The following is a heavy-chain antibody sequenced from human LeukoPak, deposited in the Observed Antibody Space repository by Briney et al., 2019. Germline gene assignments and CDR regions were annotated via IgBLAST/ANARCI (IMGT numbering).Heavy chain of an antibody. V-gene: IGHV1-8*01. CDR1: GCTFTSYD. Sequence: GASVKVSCKASGCTFTSYDINWVRQANGQGLEWMGWMNPNSGNTGYAQKFQGRVTMTRNTSISTAYMELSSLRSEDTAVYYCARGPRGPRRNWFDPWGQGTLVTVSS. J-gene: IGHJ5*02. CDR2: MNPNSGNT. D-gene: IGHD3-10*01. CDR3: ARGPRGPRRNWFDP.